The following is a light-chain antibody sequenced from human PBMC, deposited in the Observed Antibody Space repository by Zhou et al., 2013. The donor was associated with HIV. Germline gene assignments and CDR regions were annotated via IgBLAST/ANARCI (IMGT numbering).Light chain of an antibody. CDR3: QQYNSYPWT. CDR1: QTIDNY. V-gene: IGKV1-39*01. CDR2: GAS. J-gene: IGKJ1*01. Sequence: DIQMTQSPTSLSASVGDRVTITCRPSQTIDNYLNWYQRKPGKAPKLLIYGASILHSGVPSRFSGSGSGTDFTLTISSLQPDDFATYYCQQYNSYPWTFGQGTKVEIK.